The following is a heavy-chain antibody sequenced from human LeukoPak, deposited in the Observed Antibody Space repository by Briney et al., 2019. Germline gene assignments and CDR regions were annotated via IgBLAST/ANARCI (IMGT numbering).Heavy chain of an antibody. CDR2: INPSGGST. Sequence: ASVKVSCKASGYTFTSYYMHWVRQAPGQGLEWMGLINPSGGSTSYAQKFQGRVTMTRDTSTSTVYMELSSLRSEDTAVYYCARVKGAIGFRTGGDAFDIWGQGTMVTVSS. D-gene: IGHD2-8*02. V-gene: IGHV1-46*01. CDR1: GYTFTSYY. J-gene: IGHJ3*02. CDR3: ARVKGAIGFRTGGDAFDI.